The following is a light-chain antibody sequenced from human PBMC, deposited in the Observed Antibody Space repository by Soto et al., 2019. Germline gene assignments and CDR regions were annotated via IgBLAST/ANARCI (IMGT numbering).Light chain of an antibody. V-gene: IGKV3-20*01. Sequence: EIVLTQSPGTLSLSPGERATLSCRASQSVGSTYLAWYQRKAGQAPRLLIFAASIRATGVPDRFSGSGSGTDFTLTISRLEPEDFALYYCQRYGNTPPTFGQGTKLEIK. J-gene: IGKJ2*01. CDR2: AAS. CDR3: QRYGNTPPT. CDR1: QSVGSTY.